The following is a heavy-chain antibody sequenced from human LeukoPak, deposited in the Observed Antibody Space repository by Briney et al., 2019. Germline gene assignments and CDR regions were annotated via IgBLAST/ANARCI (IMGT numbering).Heavy chain of an antibody. CDR1: GYTFTSYY. D-gene: IGHD2-2*01. J-gene: IGHJ3*02. CDR3: ARARHPRSTVPAAIYAFDI. Sequence: GASVKVSCKASGYTFTSYYMHWVRQAPGQGLEWMGIINPSGGSTSYAQRFQGRVTMTRDTSTSTVYMELSSLRSEDTAVYYCARARHPRSTVPAAIYAFDIWGQGTMVTVSS. CDR2: INPSGGST. V-gene: IGHV1-46*01.